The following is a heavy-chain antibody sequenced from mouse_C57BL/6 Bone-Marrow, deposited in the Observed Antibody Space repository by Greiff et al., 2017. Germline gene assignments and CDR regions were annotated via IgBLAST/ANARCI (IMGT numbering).Heavy chain of an antibody. J-gene: IGHJ2*01. Sequence: EVQLVESGGDLVKPGGSLKLSCAASGFTFSSYGMSWVRQTPDKRLEWVATISSGGSYTYYPDSVKGRFTISRDNAKNTLYLQMSSLKSEYTAMYYCARRGVAPFDYWGQGTTLTVSS. CDR1: GFTFSSYG. CDR3: ARRGVAPFDY. CDR2: ISSGGSYT. D-gene: IGHD1-1*02. V-gene: IGHV5-6*01.